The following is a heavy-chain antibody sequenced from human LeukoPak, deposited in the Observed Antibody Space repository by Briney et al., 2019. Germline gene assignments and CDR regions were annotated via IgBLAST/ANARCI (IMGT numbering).Heavy chain of an antibody. Sequence: GGSLRLSCAASGFTFSSYAMSWVRQAPGKGLEWVSAISSSSSYIYYADSVKGRFTISRDNAKNSLYLQMNSLRAEDTAVYYCARGAELDVLRFLEWLSKYYFDYWGQGTLVTVSS. J-gene: IGHJ4*02. CDR2: ISSSSSYI. CDR1: GFTFSSYA. D-gene: IGHD3-3*01. V-gene: IGHV3-21*01. CDR3: ARGAELDVLRFLEWLSKYYFDY.